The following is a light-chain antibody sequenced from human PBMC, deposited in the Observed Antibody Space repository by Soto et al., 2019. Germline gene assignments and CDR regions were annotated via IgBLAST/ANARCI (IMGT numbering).Light chain of an antibody. Sequence: QAVVTQEPSLTVSPGGTVTLTCGSSTGAVTNGHYPYWFQQKPGQAPRTLIYDTTNRHSWTPARFSGSLLGGKAALTLSGAQPEDEAEYYCLLSYNGPYAFGTGTQVTVL. CDR1: TGAVTNGHY. CDR3: LLSYNGPYA. CDR2: DTT. V-gene: IGLV7-46*01. J-gene: IGLJ1*01.